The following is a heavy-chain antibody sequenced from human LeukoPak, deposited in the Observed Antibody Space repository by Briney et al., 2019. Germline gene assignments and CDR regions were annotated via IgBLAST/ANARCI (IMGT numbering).Heavy chain of an antibody. CDR3: ARENYYGSGSYSYYMDV. V-gene: IGHV3-21*01. D-gene: IGHD3-10*01. J-gene: IGHJ6*03. CDR1: GFTFSDYT. CDR2: ISSSSSYI. Sequence: GGSLRLSCAASGFTFSDYTMNWVRQAPGKGLEWVSSISSSSSYIYYADSVKGRFTISRDNSKNTLYLQMNSLRAEDTAAYYCARENYYGSGSYSYYMDVWGKGTTVTISS.